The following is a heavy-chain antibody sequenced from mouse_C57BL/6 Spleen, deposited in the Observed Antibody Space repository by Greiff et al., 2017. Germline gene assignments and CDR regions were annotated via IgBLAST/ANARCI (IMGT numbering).Heavy chain of an antibody. CDR3: ARGGTRNYYAMDY. D-gene: IGHD3-3*01. J-gene: IGHJ4*01. CDR1: GFTFSDYG. CDR2: ISSGSSTI. V-gene: IGHV5-17*01. Sequence: EVKLVESGGGLVKPGGSLKLSCAASGFTFSDYGMHWVRQAPEKGLEWVAYISSGSSTIYYADTVKGRFTISRDNAKNTLFLQMTSLRSEDTAMYYCARGGTRNYYAMDYWGQGTSVTVSS.